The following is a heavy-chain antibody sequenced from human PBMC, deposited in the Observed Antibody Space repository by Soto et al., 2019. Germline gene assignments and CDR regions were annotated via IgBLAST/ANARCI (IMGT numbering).Heavy chain of an antibody. CDR3: ASAYRDAPFAVYYYYGMNV. CDR1: GYTFTGYY. V-gene: IGHV1-2*02. CDR2: INPNSGGT. J-gene: IGHJ6*02. D-gene: IGHD2-8*01. Sequence: ASVKVSCKASGYTFTGYYMHWVRQAPGQGLEWMGWINPNSGGTNYAQKFQGRVTMTRDTSISTAYMELSRLRSDDTAVYYCASAYRDAPFAVYYYYGMNVWGQRTTVTVSS.